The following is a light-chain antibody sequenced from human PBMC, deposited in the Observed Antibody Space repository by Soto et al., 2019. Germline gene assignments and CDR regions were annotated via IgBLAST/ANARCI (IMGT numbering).Light chain of an antibody. V-gene: IGLV1-40*01. CDR3: QSYDSSLSGYV. Sequence: QSVLTQPPSVSGAPGQRVTISCTGSSSNIGAGYDVHGYQQLPGTAPKLLIYGNSNRPSGVPDRFSGSKSGTSASLAITGLKAEDAADYYGQSYDSSLSGYVFGTGTKLTVL. J-gene: IGLJ1*01. CDR1: SSNIGAGYD. CDR2: GNS.